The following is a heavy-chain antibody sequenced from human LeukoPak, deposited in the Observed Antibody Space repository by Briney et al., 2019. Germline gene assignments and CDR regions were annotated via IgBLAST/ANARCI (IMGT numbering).Heavy chain of an antibody. D-gene: IGHD4-17*01. Sequence: GGSLRLSCAASGFTFSSYAMDWVRQAPGKGLEYVSGISSNGGSTNYANSVKGRFSISRDNSKSTLFLQMGSLRAEDMAMYYCARTTYGAPDYWGQGTLVTVSS. V-gene: IGHV3-64*01. J-gene: IGHJ4*02. CDR1: GFTFSSYA. CDR3: ARTTYGAPDY. CDR2: ISSNGGST.